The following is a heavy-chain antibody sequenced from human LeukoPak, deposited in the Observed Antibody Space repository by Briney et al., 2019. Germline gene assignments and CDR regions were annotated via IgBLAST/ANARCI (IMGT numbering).Heavy chain of an antibody. CDR1: AFAFSVYE. Sequence: GGSLRLSCAASAFAFSVYEMYWVRQAPGKGLEWVSYISSSGGTRYYADSVKGRFTISRDNAKNSLYLQMNSLRAEDTAVYYCATLTVASSFDYWGQGTLVTGSS. J-gene: IGHJ4*02. V-gene: IGHV3-48*03. D-gene: IGHD6-19*01. CDR3: ATLTVASSFDY. CDR2: ISSSGGTR.